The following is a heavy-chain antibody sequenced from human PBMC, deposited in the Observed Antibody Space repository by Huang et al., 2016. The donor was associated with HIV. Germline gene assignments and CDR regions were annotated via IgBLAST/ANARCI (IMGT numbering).Heavy chain of an antibody. CDR2: INPSGNT. Sequence: QVQLEQWGAGLLKASETLSLTCAVYGGSFSGYYWNWLRQAPGKGLGWVGEINPSGNTNYNPSLKSRVNMSVDTSKSQFSLYLTSLSAADTGTYFCARRYNSRRDYWGRGTLVTVHS. J-gene: IGHJ4*02. CDR1: GGSFSGYY. V-gene: IGHV4-34*02. D-gene: IGHD3-22*01. CDR3: ARRYNSRRDY.